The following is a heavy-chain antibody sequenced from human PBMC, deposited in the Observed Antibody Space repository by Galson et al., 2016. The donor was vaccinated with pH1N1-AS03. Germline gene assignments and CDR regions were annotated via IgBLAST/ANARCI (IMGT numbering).Heavy chain of an antibody. CDR1: GGNLRTHP. D-gene: IGHD3-22*01. V-gene: IGHV1-69*13. Sequence: SVKVSCKASGGNLRTHPISWVRQAPGQGLEWMGGIMPVFSPAKYAQKFQGRVTISADESTSTAYMELNNLRPEDTAVYYCATDHYETSDFRGAWDYWGQGTPVTVSS. J-gene: IGHJ4*02. CDR3: ATDHYETSDFRGAWDY. CDR2: IMPVFSPA.